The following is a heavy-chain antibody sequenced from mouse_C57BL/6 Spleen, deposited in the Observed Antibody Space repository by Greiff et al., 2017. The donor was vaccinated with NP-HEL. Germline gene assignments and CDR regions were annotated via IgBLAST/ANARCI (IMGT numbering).Heavy chain of an antibody. D-gene: IGHD4-1*01. Sequence: VQLQQSGAELAKPGASVKLSCKASGYTFTSYWMHWVNQRPGQGLEWIGYINPSSGYTKYNQKFKDKATLTADTSSSTAYMHLSSLTYEDSAIYYCARKTGGDYYAMDYWGQGTSVTVSS. CDR1: GYTFTSYW. CDR3: ARKTGGDYYAMDY. V-gene: IGHV1-7*01. J-gene: IGHJ4*01. CDR2: INPSSGYT.